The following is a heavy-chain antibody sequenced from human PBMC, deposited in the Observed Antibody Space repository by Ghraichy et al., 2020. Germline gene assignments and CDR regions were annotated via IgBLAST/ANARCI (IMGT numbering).Heavy chain of an antibody. CDR2: INHSGST. CDR1: GGSFSGYY. V-gene: IGHV4-34*01. Sequence: SQTLSLTCAVYGGSFSGYYWSWIRQPPGKGLEWIGEINHSGSTNYNPSLKSRVTISVDTSKNQFSLKLSSVTAADTAVYYCARGGSVFGAYYGSGSRNWFDPWPGNPGHRLL. CDR3: ARGGSVFGAYYGSGSRNWFDP. D-gene: IGHD3-10*01. J-gene: IGHJ5*02.